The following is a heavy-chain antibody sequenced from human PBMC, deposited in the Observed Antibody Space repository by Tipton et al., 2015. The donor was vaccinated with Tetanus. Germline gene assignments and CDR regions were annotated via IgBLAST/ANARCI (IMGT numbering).Heavy chain of an antibody. CDR1: GGSISNYY. J-gene: IGHJ5*02. D-gene: IGHD3-3*01. Sequence: GLVKPSETLSLTCTVSGGSISNYYWNWIRQSPGKRLEWIGNIYYSEDTAYNPSLQSRATIYLDTAKKHFSLRLSSVTAADTAVYYCARSHVFRFTLFGEEIPRSGRFDPWGQGTLVTVSS. CDR2: IYYSEDT. CDR3: ARSHVFRFTLFGEEIPRSGRFDP. V-gene: IGHV4-59*01.